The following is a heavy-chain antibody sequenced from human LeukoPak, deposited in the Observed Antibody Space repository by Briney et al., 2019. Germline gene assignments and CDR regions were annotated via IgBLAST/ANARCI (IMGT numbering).Heavy chain of an antibody. D-gene: IGHD3-10*01. J-gene: IGHJ4*02. CDR3: ARGGYYYGSGSYYSN. CDR2: ISSNGGST. Sequence: PGGSLRLSCAASGFTFSSYAMHWVRQGPGKGLEYVSAISSNGGSTYYANSVKGRFTISRDNSKNTLYLQMGSLRAEDMAVYYCARGGYYYGSGSYYSNWGQGTLVTVSS. V-gene: IGHV3-64*01. CDR1: GFTFSSYA.